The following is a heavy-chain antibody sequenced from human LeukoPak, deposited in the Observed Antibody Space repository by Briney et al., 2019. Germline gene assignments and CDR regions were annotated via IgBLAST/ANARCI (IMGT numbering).Heavy chain of an antibody. CDR2: IGSNGGGT. V-gene: IGHV3-64*01. Sequence: PGGSLRLSCAASGFTFSSFAMHWARQAPGKGLEYVSGIGSNGGGTYDGNSVKARFTISRDNSKNTLYLQMGSLRTEDTAVYYCATSGRWAYVGVADYFEYWGQGTLVTVSS. CDR1: GFTFSSFA. D-gene: IGHD2-2*01. CDR3: ATSGRWAYVGVADYFEY. J-gene: IGHJ4*02.